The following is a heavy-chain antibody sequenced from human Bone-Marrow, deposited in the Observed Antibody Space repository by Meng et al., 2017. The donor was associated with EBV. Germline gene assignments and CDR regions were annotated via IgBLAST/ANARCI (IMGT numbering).Heavy chain of an antibody. CDR3: ARRYSSSWYGPNWFDP. J-gene: IGHJ5*02. Sequence: QWKLFQLGSELKKPGASVKVSCKASGYSFTSYAMNWVRQAPGQGLEWMGWINTNTGNPTYAQGFTGRFVFSLDTSVSTAYLQISSLKAEDTAVYYCARRYSSSWYGPNWFDPWGQGTLVTVSS. V-gene: IGHV7-4-1*02. CDR1: GYSFTSYA. D-gene: IGHD6-13*01. CDR2: INTNTGNP.